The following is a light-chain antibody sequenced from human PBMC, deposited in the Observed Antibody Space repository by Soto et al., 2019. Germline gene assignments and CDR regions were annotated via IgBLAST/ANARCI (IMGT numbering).Light chain of an antibody. CDR2: VNSDGRH. CDR3: QTWGTSYVL. CDR1: RGHSSYA. Sequence: QTVVTQSPSASASLGASVKLNCTLSRGHSSYAIAWHQQQPEKGPRYLMRVNSDGRHSKGDGIPDRFSGSSSGAERYLIISSLQSEDEADYYCQTWGTSYVLFGGGTKVTVL. J-gene: IGLJ3*02. V-gene: IGLV4-69*01.